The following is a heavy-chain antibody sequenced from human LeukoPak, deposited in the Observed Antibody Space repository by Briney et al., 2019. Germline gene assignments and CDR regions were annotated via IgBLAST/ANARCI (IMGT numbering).Heavy chain of an antibody. CDR2: IYYSGST. D-gene: IGHD2-21*02. CDR1: GGSISSTSYY. V-gene: IGHV4-39*01. CDR3: ARLNCGGDCYSYYYYYGMDV. J-gene: IGHJ6*02. Sequence: PSETLSLTCTVSGGSISSTSYYWAWIRQPPGKGLEWIGTIYYSGSTNYSPSLKSRVSISVDTSKNQFSLKLSSVTAADTAVYYCARLNCGGDCYSYYYYYGMDVWGQGTTVTVSS.